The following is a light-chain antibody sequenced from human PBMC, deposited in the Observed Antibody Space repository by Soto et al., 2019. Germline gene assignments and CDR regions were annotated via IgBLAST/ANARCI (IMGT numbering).Light chain of an antibody. V-gene: IGKV1-27*01. CDR2: ATS. CDR1: QGIAPY. CDR3: QKYNTAPLT. J-gene: IGKJ4*01. Sequence: QMTQSPSSLSAFVGDRVTITCRASQGIAPYLAWFQQKPGKVPKLLIYATSTLQSGVPSRFSGSGSGTDFTLTISSLQPEEVATYYCQKYNTAPLTFGGGTKVDIK.